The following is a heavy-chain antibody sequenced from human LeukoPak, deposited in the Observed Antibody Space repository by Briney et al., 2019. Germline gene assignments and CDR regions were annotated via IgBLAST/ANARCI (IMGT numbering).Heavy chain of an antibody. Sequence: PGGSLRLSCAASGFTFSDYGMHWVRQAPGKGLKWVAAISSDGSAKYYGDSVQGRFTVSRDNSKKTVYLEVSSLRIEDTAVYYCARQEEDSSFEHWGQGALVTVSS. CDR2: ISSDGSAK. J-gene: IGHJ4*02. CDR1: GFTFSDYG. V-gene: IGHV3-30*03. CDR3: ARQEEDSSFEH. D-gene: IGHD3-9*01.